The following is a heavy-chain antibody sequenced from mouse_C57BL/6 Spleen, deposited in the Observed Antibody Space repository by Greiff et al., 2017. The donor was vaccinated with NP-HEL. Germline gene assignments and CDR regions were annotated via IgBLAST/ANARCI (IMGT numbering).Heavy chain of an antibody. CDR2: INPNNGGT. D-gene: IGHD2-5*01. CDR3: ARDYSNYGGSAMDY. CDR1: GYTFTDYN. J-gene: IGHJ4*01. V-gene: IGHV1-18*01. Sequence: VQLQQSGPELVKPGASVKIPCKASGYTFTDYNMDWVKQSHGKSLEWIGDINPNNGGTIYNQKFKGKATLTVDKSSSTAYMELRSLTSEDTAVYYCARDYSNYGGSAMDYWGQGTSVTVSS.